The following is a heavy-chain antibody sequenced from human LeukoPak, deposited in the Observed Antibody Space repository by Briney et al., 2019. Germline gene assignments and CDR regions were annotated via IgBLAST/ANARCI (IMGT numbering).Heavy chain of an antibody. D-gene: IGHD3-3*01. CDR1: GGSISSGSYY. CDR2: IYTSGST. Sequence: SETLSLTCTVSGGSISSGSYYWSWIRQPAGKGLEWIGRIYTSGSTNYNPSLKSRVTISVDTSKNQFSLKLSSVTAADTAVYYCARGGGSPNDFWSGLAGYYYYYYMDVWGKGTTVTVSS. CDR3: ARGGGSPNDFWSGLAGYYYYYYMDV. V-gene: IGHV4-61*02. J-gene: IGHJ6*03.